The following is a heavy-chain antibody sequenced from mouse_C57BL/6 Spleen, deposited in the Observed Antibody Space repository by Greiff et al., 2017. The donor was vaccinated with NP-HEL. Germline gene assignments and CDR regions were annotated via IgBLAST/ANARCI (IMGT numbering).Heavy chain of an antibody. Sequence: VQLQQPGAELVKPGASVKLSCKASGYTFTSYRMHWVKQRPGKGLEWIGNFNPSNGGTNYNEKFKGKATLTVEKSSSTAYMQLSRLTSEDSADCYCAIYGSSFDYWGQGTTLTVSS. CDR3: AIYGSSFDY. J-gene: IGHJ2*01. CDR2: FNPSNGGT. CDR1: GYTFTSYR. V-gene: IGHV1-53*01. D-gene: IGHD1-1*01.